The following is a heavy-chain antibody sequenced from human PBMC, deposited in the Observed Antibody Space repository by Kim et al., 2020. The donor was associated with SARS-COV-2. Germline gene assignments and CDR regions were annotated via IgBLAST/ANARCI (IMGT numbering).Heavy chain of an antibody. CDR3: ARSGSYFGAFDI. V-gene: IGHV3-11*03. CDR1: GFTFSDYY. D-gene: IGHD3-10*01. J-gene: IGHJ3*02. CDR2: ISSSSSHT. Sequence: GGSLRRSCAASGFTFSDYYMSWIRQAPGKGLEWVSYISSSSSHTNYADSVKGRFTISRDNAKNSLYLQMNSLRAEDTAVYYCARSGSYFGAFDIWGQGTMVTVSS.